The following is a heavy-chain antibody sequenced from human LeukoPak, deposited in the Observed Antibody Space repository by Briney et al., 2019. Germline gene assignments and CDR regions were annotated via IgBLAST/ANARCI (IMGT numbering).Heavy chain of an antibody. V-gene: IGHV4-30-4*01. Sequence: SQTLSLTCTVSGGSISSGDYYWSWIRQPPGKGLEWIGYIYYSGSTYYNPSLKSRVTISVDTSKNQFSLKLSSVTAADTAVYYCARARHIVIPDYSYYYYMDVWGKGTTVTVSS. D-gene: IGHD2/OR15-2a*01. CDR3: ARARHIVIPDYSYYYYMDV. CDR2: IYYSGST. CDR1: GGSISSGDYY. J-gene: IGHJ6*03.